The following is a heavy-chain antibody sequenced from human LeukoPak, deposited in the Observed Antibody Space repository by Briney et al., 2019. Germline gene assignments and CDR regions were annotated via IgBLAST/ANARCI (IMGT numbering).Heavy chain of an antibody. J-gene: IGHJ4*02. CDR1: GGSISSSSYY. Sequence: SETLSLTCTVSGGSISSSSYYWGWIRQPPGKGLEWIASIYSSVTYYNPSLKSRVTISVDTSKNQFSLNLSSVTAADTAVYYCASRPFLWGFAYWGQGTLVTVSS. CDR3: ASRPFLWGFAY. CDR2: IYSSVT. V-gene: IGHV4-39*01. D-gene: IGHD3-16*01.